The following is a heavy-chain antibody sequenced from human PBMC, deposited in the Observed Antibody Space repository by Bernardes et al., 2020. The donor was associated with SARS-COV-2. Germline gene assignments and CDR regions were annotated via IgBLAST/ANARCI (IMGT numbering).Heavy chain of an antibody. CDR2: MNPSTGYT. V-gene: IGHV1-2*06. Sequence: ASVKVSCKASGYTFTGFQMHWVRQAPGQGLEWMGRMNPSTGYTRYAQKFQGRVTMTRDTSISTVYMELTRLASDDTAVYYCARERPGITGTPRDWGQGTLVTVSS. CDR1: GYTFTGFQ. D-gene: IGHD1-7*01. CDR3: ARERPGITGTPRD. J-gene: IGHJ4*02.